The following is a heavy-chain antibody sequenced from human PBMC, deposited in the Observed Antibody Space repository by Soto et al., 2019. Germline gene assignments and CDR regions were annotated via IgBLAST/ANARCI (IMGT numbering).Heavy chain of an antibody. CDR3: ARVLVTYGGIMVPYNWFDT. V-gene: IGHV4-34*01. J-gene: IGHJ5*02. CDR1: GESFSGYH. CDR2: INLSGNT. Sequence: QVRLQQWGAGLLKASETLSLTCAVFGESFSGYHWTWIRQSTGKGLEWIGEINLSGNTNYNPSLKSRVTISIDTPKKQFSLKLTSVTVADTAIYYCARVLVTYGGIMVPYNWFDTWGQGNLVTVSS. D-gene: IGHD3-16*01.